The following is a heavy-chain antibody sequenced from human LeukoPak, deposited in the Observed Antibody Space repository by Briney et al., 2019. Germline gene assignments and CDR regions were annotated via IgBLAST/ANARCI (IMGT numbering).Heavy chain of an antibody. J-gene: IGHJ4*02. CDR3: ARDLGPSDY. V-gene: IGHV3-48*01. CDR1: GFTFSSYS. Sequence: GGSLRLSCAAFGFTFSSYSMNLVRQAPGKGLEWVSYISSSSSTIYYADSVKGRFTISRDNAKNSLYLQMNSLRAEDTAVYYCARDLGPSDYWGQGTLVTVSS. D-gene: IGHD3-16*01. CDR2: ISSSSSTI.